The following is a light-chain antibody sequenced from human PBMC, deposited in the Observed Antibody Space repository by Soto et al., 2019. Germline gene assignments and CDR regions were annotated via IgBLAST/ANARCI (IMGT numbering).Light chain of an antibody. J-gene: IGKJ4*01. CDR1: QTISND. Sequence: EVVMTQSPATVSVSPGEGVTLSCRASQTISNDLVWYQQKPGQAPRLRIYGASTRATGVPARFSGGGSGTEFTLTISSLQSEDFAFYYCQQNNKWPPVTFGGGTKVEIK. V-gene: IGKV3-15*01. CDR2: GAS. CDR3: QQNNKWPPVT.